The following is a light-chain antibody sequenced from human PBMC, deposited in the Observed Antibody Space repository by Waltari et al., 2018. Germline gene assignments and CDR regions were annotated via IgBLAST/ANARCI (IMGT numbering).Light chain of an antibody. CDR2: DAS. CDR1: QSVGND. J-gene: IGKJ4*01. Sequence: EIVLTQSPATLSLSSGERATLACRASQSVGNDLAWYKQKPCQAPRRLIYDASNRATCIHARFSGSASGTVFTLTINSLEPEDFAVYYCQQRSNWPLTFGGGTKVEIK. V-gene: IGKV3-11*01. CDR3: QQRSNWPLT.